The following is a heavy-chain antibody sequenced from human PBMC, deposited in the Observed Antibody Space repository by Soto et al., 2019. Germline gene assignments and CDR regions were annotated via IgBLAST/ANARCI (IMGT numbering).Heavy chain of an antibody. CDR1: GFTFSSYA. V-gene: IGHV3-23*01. CDR2: ISGSGGST. D-gene: IGHD6-19*01. CDR3: AKEMRSGIAVAGTFDY. J-gene: IGHJ4*02. Sequence: GGSLRLSCAASGFTFSSYAMSWVRQAPGKGLEWVSAISGSGGSTYYADSVKGRFTISRDNSKNTLYLQMNSLRAEDTAVYYCAKEMRSGIAVAGTFDYWGQGTLVTVSS.